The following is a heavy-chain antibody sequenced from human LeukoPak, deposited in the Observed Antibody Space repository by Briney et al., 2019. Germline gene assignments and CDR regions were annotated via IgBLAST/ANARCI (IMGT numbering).Heavy chain of an antibody. CDR3: ARAPRDSSSSNYMRRFDY. CDR2: IYHSGST. V-gene: IGHV4-38-2*01. Sequence: PSETLSLTCAVSGYSISSDKYWVWIRPPPGQGLEWTGGIYHSGSTYYNPSLKSRVTMSVDTSKNQFSLKLSSVTAADTAVYYCARAPRDSSSSNYMRRFDYWGQGTLVTVSS. D-gene: IGHD3-22*01. CDR1: GYSISSDKY. J-gene: IGHJ4*02.